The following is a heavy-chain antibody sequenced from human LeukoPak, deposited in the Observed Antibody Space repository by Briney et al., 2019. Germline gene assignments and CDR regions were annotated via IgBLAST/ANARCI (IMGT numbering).Heavy chain of an antibody. CDR1: GGSFSGYY. CDR3: ARGLIGARHAHWFDP. V-gene: IGHV4-34*01. J-gene: IGHJ5*02. Sequence: PSETLSLTYAVYGGSFSGYYWSWIRQPPGKGLEWIGEINHSGSTNYNPSLKSRVTISVDTSKNQFSLKLSSVTAADTAVYYCARGLIGARHAHWFDPWGQGTLVTVSS. D-gene: IGHD6-6*01. CDR2: INHSGST.